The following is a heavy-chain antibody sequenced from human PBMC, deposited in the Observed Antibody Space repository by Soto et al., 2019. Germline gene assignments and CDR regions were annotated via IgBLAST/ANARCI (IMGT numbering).Heavy chain of an antibody. CDR1: GYTFTTYG. Sequence: ASVKVSCKASGYTFTTYGIHWVRQAPGQGLEWMGWISGYNGNTNYAQKFQGRVTMTTDTSTTTAYMDLRSLRSDDTAVYYCGRERDGSSWSSAEYLQHWGKGTLVTVSS. V-gene: IGHV1-18*01. J-gene: IGHJ1*01. CDR2: ISGYNGNT. CDR3: GRERDGSSWSSAEYLQH. D-gene: IGHD6-13*01.